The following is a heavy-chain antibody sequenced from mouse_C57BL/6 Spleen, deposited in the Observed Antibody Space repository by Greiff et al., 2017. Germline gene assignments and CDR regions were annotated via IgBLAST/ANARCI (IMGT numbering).Heavy chain of an antibody. D-gene: IGHD2-4*01. V-gene: IGHV5-17*01. CDR1: GFTFSDYG. CDR3: AADYAFAY. J-gene: IGHJ3*01. Sequence: EVKLVESGGGLVKPGGSLKLSCAASGFTFSDYGMHWVRQAPEKGLEWVAYISSGSSTIYYADKVKGRFTISRDNAKNTLFLQMTSLRSEDTAMYYCAADYAFAYWGQGTLVTVSA. CDR2: ISSGSSTI.